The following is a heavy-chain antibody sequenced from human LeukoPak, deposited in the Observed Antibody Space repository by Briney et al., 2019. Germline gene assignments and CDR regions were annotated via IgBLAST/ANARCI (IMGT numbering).Heavy chain of an antibody. J-gene: IGHJ5*02. CDR2: ISGSGGRT. V-gene: IGHV3-23*01. Sequence: GGSLRLSCAASGFTFTSYAMSWVRQAPGKGLEWVSGISGSGGRTDYADSVKGRFTISRGNSKNTLYQQMNSLRAEDTAVYYCAKGWFDPWGQGTLVTVSS. CDR3: AKGWFDP. CDR1: GFTFTSYA.